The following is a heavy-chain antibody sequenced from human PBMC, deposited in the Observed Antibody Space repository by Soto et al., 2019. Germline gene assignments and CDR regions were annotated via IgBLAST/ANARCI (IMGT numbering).Heavy chain of an antibody. V-gene: IGHV4-59*01. CDR1: GGSIRSYY. D-gene: IGHD3-10*01. CDR2: IYYSGST. Sequence: SETLSLTCTVSGGSIRSYYWSWIRQPPGKGLEWIGYIYYSGSTNYNPSLKSRVTISVDTSKNQFSLKLSSVTAADTAVYYCARESAGSGKNNWFDPWGQGTLVTVS. J-gene: IGHJ5*02. CDR3: ARESAGSGKNNWFDP.